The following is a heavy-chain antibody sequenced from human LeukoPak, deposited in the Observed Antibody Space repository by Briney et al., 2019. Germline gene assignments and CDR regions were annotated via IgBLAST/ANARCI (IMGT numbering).Heavy chain of an antibody. CDR2: VSGSGSTT. CDR3: AKDHLGTSDSYFDY. Sequence: GGSLRLSCAASGFTFSRFAMSWVRQAPGKGLEWVSAVSGSGSTTDYADSVKGRFTISRDNSKNRLFLQMNSLRAEDTAVYYCAKDHLGTSDSYFDYWGQGTLVTVAS. V-gene: IGHV3-23*01. J-gene: IGHJ4*02. D-gene: IGHD4-23*01. CDR1: GFTFSRFA.